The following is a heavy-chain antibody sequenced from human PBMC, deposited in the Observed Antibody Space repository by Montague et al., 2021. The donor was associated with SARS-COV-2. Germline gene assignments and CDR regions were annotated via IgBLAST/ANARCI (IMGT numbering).Heavy chain of an antibody. CDR3: ARTSDPSNFDSTGYYGAFDV. D-gene: IGHD3-22*01. CDR1: GATISSDY. Sequence: SETLSLTCTVSGATISSDYWSWIRQSPGKGLDWIGYMSYSGSATYNPSLASRVAVSRDTSKNQFSLTLIPATAADTAIYYCARTSDPSNFDSTGYYGAFDVWGQGTTVIVSS. V-gene: IGHV4-59*01. J-gene: IGHJ3*01. CDR2: MSYSGSA.